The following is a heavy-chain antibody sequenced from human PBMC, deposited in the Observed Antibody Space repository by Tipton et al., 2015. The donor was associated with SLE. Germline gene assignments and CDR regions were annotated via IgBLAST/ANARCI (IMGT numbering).Heavy chain of an antibody. CDR1: GYSISIGGYF. CDR3: VSSGYPLGTFES. V-gene: IGHV4-31*03. Sequence: TLSLTCSVSGYSISIGGYFWNWIRHYPGKGLEWIGSIHHSGTTHYNPSLKSRVTLAVDTSKNQFSLKLSVVTAADTAVYYCVSSGYPLGTFESWGQGTMVTVSS. D-gene: IGHD3-9*01. CDR2: IHHSGTT. J-gene: IGHJ3*02.